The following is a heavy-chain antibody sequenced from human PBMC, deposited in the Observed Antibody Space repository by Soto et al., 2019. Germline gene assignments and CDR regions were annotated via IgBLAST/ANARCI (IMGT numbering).Heavy chain of an antibody. D-gene: IGHD2-2*01. V-gene: IGHV3-23*01. J-gene: IGHJ4*02. Sequence: GSLRLSCAASGFTFSSYAMSWVRQAPGKGLEWVSAISGSGGSTYYADSVKGRFTISRDNSKNTLYLQMNSLRAEDTAVYYCAKSFVGYCSSTSCNFDYWGQGTLVTVSS. CDR2: ISGSGGST. CDR3: AKSFVGYCSSTSCNFDY. CDR1: GFTFSSYA.